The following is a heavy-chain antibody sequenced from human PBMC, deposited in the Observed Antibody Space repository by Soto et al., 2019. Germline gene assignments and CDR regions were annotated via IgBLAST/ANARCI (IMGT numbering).Heavy chain of an antibody. CDR1: GFTFSMYS. V-gene: IGHV3-7*03. J-gene: IGHJ6*02. Sequence: QSGGSLRLSCEVSGFTFSMYSMSWVRQSPGKGLEWVAKIPQDGVDGHYADSVKGRFTISRDNGKNSHYLQLNNLRAEDTAVYYCARDHLILPAHDFFYGSDVWGRGATVTVSS. CDR2: IPQDGVDG. CDR3: ARDHLILPAHDFFYGSDV. D-gene: IGHD2-21*02.